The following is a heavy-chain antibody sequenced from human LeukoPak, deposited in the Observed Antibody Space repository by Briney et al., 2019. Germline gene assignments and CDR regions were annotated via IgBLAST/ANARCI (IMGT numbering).Heavy chain of an antibody. CDR3: ARGTHGYYMDV. Sequence: SETLSLTCSGSNYSISNSLYWGWLRQPPGKGLEWIGSIYRSGNTFYNPSLKSRVTISLDTSKNQFSLKLSSVTAADTAVYFCARGTHGYYMDVWGKGTTVTVSS. D-gene: IGHD1-14*01. CDR2: IYRSGNT. CDR1: NYSISNSLY. V-gene: IGHV4-38-2*02. J-gene: IGHJ6*03.